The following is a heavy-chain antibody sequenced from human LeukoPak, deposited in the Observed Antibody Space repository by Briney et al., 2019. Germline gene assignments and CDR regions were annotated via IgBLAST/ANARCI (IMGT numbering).Heavy chain of an antibody. CDR1: GYTLTELS. D-gene: IGHD3-16*02. Sequence: SVKVSCKVSGYTLTELSMHWVRQAPGKGREWMGGFDHEDGATIYAQKFQGRVTMTEDTSTDTAYMELSSLISEDTAVYYCARWGDYVWGSYRYTVPGRFDYWGQGTLVTVSS. CDR2: FDHEDGAT. CDR3: ARWGDYVWGSYRYTVPGRFDY. V-gene: IGHV1-24*01. J-gene: IGHJ4*02.